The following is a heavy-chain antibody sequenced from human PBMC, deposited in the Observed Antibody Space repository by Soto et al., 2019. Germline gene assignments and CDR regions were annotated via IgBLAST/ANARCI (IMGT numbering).Heavy chain of an antibody. V-gene: IGHV3-21*01. Sequence: GGSLRLSCAASGFTFSSYAMHWVRQAPGKGLEWVSSISSSSSYIYYADSVKGRFTISRDNAKNTLYLQMNSLRAEDTAVYYCSKDLDGLPGLVDSSFCFDYWGQGTLVTVS. CDR3: SKDLDGLPGLVDSSFCFDY. D-gene: IGHD3-16*02. CDR1: GFTFSSYA. CDR2: ISSSSSYI. J-gene: IGHJ4*02.